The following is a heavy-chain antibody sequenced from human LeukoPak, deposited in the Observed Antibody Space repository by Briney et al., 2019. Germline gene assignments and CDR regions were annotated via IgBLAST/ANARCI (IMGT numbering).Heavy chain of an antibody. D-gene: IGHD1-1*01. J-gene: IGHJ6*03. V-gene: IGHV3-21*01. CDR1: GFTFSSYS. Sequence: GGSLRLSCAASGFTFSSYSMNWVRQAPGKGLEWVSSISSSSSYIYYADSVKGRFTISRDNAKNSLYLQMNSLRAEDTAVYYCALDPPTYYYYMDVWGKGTTVTVSS. CDR2: ISSSSSYI. CDR3: ALDPPTYYYYMDV.